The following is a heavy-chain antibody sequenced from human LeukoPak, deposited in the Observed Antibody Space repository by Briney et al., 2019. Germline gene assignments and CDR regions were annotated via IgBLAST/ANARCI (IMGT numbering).Heavy chain of an antibody. D-gene: IGHD3-22*01. CDR2: IIPILGTA. CDR3: ARQRRGCRDY. CDR1: GGTFSSYA. V-gene: IGHV1-69*05. J-gene: IGHJ4*02. Sequence: GSSVKVSCMASGGTFSSYAISWVRQAPGQGLEWMGGIIPILGTANYAQKFQVRVTITTDESTSTDNLELSSLRSGDTAVYYCARQRRGCRDYWGQGTLVTVSS.